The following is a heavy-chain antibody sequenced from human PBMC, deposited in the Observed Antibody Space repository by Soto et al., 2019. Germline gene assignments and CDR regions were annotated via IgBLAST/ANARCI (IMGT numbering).Heavy chain of an antibody. J-gene: IGHJ4*02. Sequence: QVQLVQSGAEVQKPGSSVKVSCKTSGGTFSTYIINWVRQAPGQGLEWMGGIVPIFNRANYAQKFQGRVTITADKSTSTAYMELSSLRSEDTAVYYCVRDRDDDDSSDYSVHSFDYWGQGTLVTVSS. D-gene: IGHD3-22*01. CDR2: IVPIFNRA. CDR3: VRDRDDDDSSDYSVHSFDY. V-gene: IGHV1-69*06. CDR1: GGTFSTYI.